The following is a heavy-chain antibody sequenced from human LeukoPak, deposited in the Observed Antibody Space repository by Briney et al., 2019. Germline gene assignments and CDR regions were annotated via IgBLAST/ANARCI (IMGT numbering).Heavy chain of an antibody. Sequence: GGSLRLSCAASGFTFSSYSMNWVRKASGKRLEWVSTISSTGSYMYYADSLKGRFTISRDNAKNSLYLQMNSLRAEDTAVYYCARDSSSSGYEAFDYWGQGTLVTVSS. V-gene: IGHV3-21*01. CDR3: ARDSSSSGYEAFDY. CDR2: ISSTGSYM. J-gene: IGHJ4*02. CDR1: GFTFSSYS. D-gene: IGHD5-12*01.